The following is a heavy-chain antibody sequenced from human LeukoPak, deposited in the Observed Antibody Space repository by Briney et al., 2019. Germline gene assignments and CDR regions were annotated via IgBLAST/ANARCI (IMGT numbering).Heavy chain of an antibody. CDR2: ISYDGSNK. CDR1: GFTFSSYG. Sequence: GRSLRLSCAPSGFTFSSYGMHWVRQAPGKGLEWVALISYDGSNKYHADSVKGRFTLSRDNSKNTVYLQMNSLRAEDTAVYYCAKRRDCSSTSCAPYYFYGLDVWGQGTTVTVSS. V-gene: IGHV3-30*18. CDR3: AKRRDCSSTSCAPYYFYGLDV. D-gene: IGHD2-2*01. J-gene: IGHJ6*02.